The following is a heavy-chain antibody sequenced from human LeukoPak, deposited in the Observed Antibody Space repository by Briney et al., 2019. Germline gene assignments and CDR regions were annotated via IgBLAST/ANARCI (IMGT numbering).Heavy chain of an antibody. Sequence: SETLSLTCTVSGGSINNYYWSWIRQPPGKGLEWIGYIYYSGNTDYNPSLNSRITISLDTSKNQFSLKLTSVTAADTAVYYCARGARDGSGSSSSDYFDYWGQGTLVTVSS. D-gene: IGHD3-10*01. CDR3: ARGARDGSGSSSSDYFDY. CDR2: IYYSGNT. CDR1: GGSINNYY. J-gene: IGHJ4*02. V-gene: IGHV4-59*01.